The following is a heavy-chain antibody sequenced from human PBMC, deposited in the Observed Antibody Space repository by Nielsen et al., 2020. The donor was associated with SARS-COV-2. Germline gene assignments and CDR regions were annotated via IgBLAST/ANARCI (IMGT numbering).Heavy chain of an antibody. CDR2: ISGGGEST. Sequence: GESLKISCAASEFTFNNYAMSWVRQAPGKGLEWVSTISGGGESTRYADSVKGRFTISRDNSKNTLYLHMNSLRADDTAVYYCAKGDGNNWSPFLYLDYWGQGTLVTVSS. CDR1: EFTFNNYA. D-gene: IGHD1-1*01. CDR3: AKGDGNNWSPFLYLDY. V-gene: IGHV3-23*01. J-gene: IGHJ4*02.